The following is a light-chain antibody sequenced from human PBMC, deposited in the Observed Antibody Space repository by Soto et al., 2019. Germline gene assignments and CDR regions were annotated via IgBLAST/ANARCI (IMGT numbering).Light chain of an antibody. Sequence: EIVMTQSPATLSVSPGEKATLSCRASQTVSNNLAWYQQKPGQAPRLLIYFASTRATGIPARFSGSGSGTEFTLTISSLQSEDFAVYYCQQYNKWPHTFGGGTKVETK. CDR2: FAS. CDR3: QQYNKWPHT. CDR1: QTVSNN. J-gene: IGKJ4*01. V-gene: IGKV3-15*01.